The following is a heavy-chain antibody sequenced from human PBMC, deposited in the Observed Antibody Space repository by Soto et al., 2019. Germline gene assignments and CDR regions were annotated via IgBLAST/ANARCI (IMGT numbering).Heavy chain of an antibody. V-gene: IGHV3-23*01. CDR1: GFTFSSYA. J-gene: IGHJ4*02. CDR3: ARESDH. CDR2: ISGSGGGT. Sequence: GGSLRLSCAASGFTFSSYAMSWVRQAPGKGLEWVSTISGSGGGTYYADSMKGRFTISRDNSKNTLNLQMYSLRVEDTAVYYCARESDHWGQGTLVTVSS.